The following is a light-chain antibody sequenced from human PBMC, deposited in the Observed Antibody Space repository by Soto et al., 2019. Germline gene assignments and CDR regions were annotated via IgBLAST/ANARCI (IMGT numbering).Light chain of an antibody. Sequence: AIQMTQSPSSLSASVGDRVTITCRASQDIKDELGWYQQKPGKAPNVLIYAAYTLQRGVPTRFSGGGSGTNFTLTISGLQPEDFANYYCLQDHNYPRTLGQGTRVEIK. CDR2: AAY. CDR1: QDIKDE. CDR3: LQDHNYPRT. V-gene: IGKV1-6*01. J-gene: IGKJ1*01.